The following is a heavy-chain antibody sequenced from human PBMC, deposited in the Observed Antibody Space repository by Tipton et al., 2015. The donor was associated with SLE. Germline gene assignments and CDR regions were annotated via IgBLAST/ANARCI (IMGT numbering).Heavy chain of an antibody. CDR3: ARGYCGGGSCYFDYFFDF. Sequence: TLSLTCTVSGGSISSYYWSWIRQPPGKGLEWIGYIYYSGSTNYNPSLKSRVTISEDTSKRQFSLELSSVTPADTAVYYCARGYCGGGSCYFDYFFDFWGQGTLINVSS. D-gene: IGHD2-15*01. J-gene: IGHJ4*02. CDR2: IYYSGST. CDR1: GGSISSYY. V-gene: IGHV4-59*13.